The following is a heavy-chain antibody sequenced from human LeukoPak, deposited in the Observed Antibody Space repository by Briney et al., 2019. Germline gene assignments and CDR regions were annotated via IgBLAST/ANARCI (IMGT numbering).Heavy chain of an antibody. CDR1: GGSINSGGYY. Sequence: SETLSLTCTVSGGSINSGGYYWSWIRQHPGKGLEWIGYIYYSGSTYYNPSLKSRVTISVDTSKNQFSLKLTSVTATDTAVYYCARGISPGSGWFFDFWGQGTTVTVSS. CDR2: IYYSGST. J-gene: IGHJ3*01. D-gene: IGHD6-19*01. V-gene: IGHV4-31*03. CDR3: ARGISPGSGWFFDF.